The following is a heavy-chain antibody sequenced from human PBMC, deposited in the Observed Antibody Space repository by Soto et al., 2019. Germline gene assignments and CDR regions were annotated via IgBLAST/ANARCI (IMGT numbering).Heavy chain of an antibody. D-gene: IGHD4-4*01. Sequence: GESLKISCXGSGYSFTSYWISWVRQMPGKGLEWMGRIDPSDSYTNYSPSFQGHVTISADKSISTAYLQWSSLKASDTAMYYCARPKVRKTTVTNYYYYYGMDVWGQGTTVTV. CDR3: ARPKVRKTTVTNYYYYYGMDV. CDR1: GYSFTSYW. CDR2: IDPSDSYT. V-gene: IGHV5-10-1*01. J-gene: IGHJ6*02.